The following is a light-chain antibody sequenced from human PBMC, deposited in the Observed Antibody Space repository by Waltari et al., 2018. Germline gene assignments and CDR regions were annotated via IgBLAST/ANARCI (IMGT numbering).Light chain of an antibody. J-gene: IGKJ1*01. CDR1: QRLLHSNGYNY. CDR3: MQALQTPWT. CDR2: LAF. V-gene: IGKV2-28*01. Sequence: DIVMTQSPLSLPVTPGEPASISCRSSQRLLHSNGYNYLDWYLQKPGLPPQLLIYLAFNRASGVPDRFSGSGSGTDFTLKISRVEADDVGVYYCMQALQTPWTFGQGTRVEIK.